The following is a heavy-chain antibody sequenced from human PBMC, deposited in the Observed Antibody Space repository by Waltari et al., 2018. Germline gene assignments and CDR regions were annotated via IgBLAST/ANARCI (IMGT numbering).Heavy chain of an antibody. CDR1: YW. D-gene: IGHD5-12*01. J-gene: IGHJ3*02. CDR3: AREGGYSGYETRDAFDI. V-gene: IGHV3-7*01. CDR2: IKQDGSEK. Sequence: YWMSWVRQAPGKGLEWVANIKQDGSEKYYVDSVKGRFTISRDNAKNSLYLQMNSLRAEDTAVYYCAREGGYSGYETRDAFDIWGQGTMVTVSS.